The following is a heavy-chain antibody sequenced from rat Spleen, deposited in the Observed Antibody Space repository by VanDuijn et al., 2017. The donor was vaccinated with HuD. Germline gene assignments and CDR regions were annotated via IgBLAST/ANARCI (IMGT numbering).Heavy chain of an antibody. CDR2: IWGNGSP. J-gene: IGHJ2*01. CDR1: GFSLSNNG. V-gene: IGHV2-13*01. CDR3: ARADIGAIYTDGV. D-gene: IGHD1-2*01. Sequence: QVQLKESGPGLVQPSQTLSLTCTVSGFSLSNNGVIWVRQPPGKGLEWMGVIWGNGSPNYNSALKSRLSISRDTSKSQVYLKMNSLQTEDTATYYCARADIGAIYTDGVWGQGVMVTVSS.